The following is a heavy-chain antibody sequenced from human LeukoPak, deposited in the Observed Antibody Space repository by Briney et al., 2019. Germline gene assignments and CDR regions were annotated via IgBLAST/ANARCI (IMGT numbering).Heavy chain of an antibody. Sequence: SETLSLTCAVYGGSFSGYYWSWIRQPPGKGLEWIGEINHSGSTNYNPSLKSRVTISVDTSKSQFSLKLGSVTAADTAVYYCARGRRAAAGSDFDYWGQGTLVTVSS. J-gene: IGHJ4*02. CDR3: ARGRRAAAGSDFDY. CDR1: GGSFSGYY. CDR2: INHSGST. V-gene: IGHV4-34*01. D-gene: IGHD6-13*01.